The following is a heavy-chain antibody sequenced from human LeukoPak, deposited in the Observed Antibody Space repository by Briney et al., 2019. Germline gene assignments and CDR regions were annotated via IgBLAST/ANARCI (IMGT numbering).Heavy chain of an antibody. Sequence: GGSLRLSCAASGFTFSSYWMHWVRQAPGKGLVWVSRINTDGSSTSYADSVKGRFTISRDNAKNTLYLQMNSLRAEDTAVYYCARAQYGPHTLFDYWGQGTLVTVSS. CDR1: GFTFSSYW. D-gene: IGHD2-2*01. V-gene: IGHV3-74*01. J-gene: IGHJ4*02. CDR3: ARAQYGPHTLFDY. CDR2: INTDGSST.